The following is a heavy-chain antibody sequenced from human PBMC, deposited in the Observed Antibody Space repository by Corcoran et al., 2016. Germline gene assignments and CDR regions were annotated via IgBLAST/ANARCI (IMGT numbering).Heavy chain of an antibody. Sequence: EVQLVESGGVVVQPGGSLRLSCAASGFTFDDYTMHWVRQAPGKGLEWVSLISWDGGSTYYADSVKGRFTISRDNSKNSLYLQMNSLRTEDTALYYCAKDIVGRAGQLVDYGVDVWGQGPTVTVSS. CDR2: ISWDGGST. V-gene: IGHV3-43*01. CDR1: GFTFDDYT. CDR3: AKDIVGRAGQLVDYGVDV. J-gene: IGHJ6*02. D-gene: IGHD6-6*01.